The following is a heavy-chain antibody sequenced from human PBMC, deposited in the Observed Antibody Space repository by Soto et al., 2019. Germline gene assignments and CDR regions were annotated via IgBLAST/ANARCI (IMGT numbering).Heavy chain of an antibody. V-gene: IGHV1-18*01. CDR1: GYTFTSYV. CDR2: ISAYNGNT. CDR3: ARSYSGYDYLDY. J-gene: IGHJ4*02. D-gene: IGHD5-12*01. Sequence: QVLLVQSGAEVKKPGASVKVSCKASGYTFTSYVITWVRQAPGQGLECMGWISAYNGNTNYAQKLQGRVTMTTDTSTRTAYMELRSLRSDDTAVYYCARSYSGYDYLDYWGQGTLVTVSS.